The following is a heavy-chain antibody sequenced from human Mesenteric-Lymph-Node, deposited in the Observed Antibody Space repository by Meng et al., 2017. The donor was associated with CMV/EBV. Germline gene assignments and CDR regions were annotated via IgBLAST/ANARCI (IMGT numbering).Heavy chain of an antibody. CDR2: IYYSGST. CDR1: GSSVTSNYY. D-gene: IGHD2-2*01. CDR3: ARVGSSRAFDI. Sequence: SETLSLTCTVSGSSVTSNYYWGWIRQPPGKGLEWIGYIYYSGSTNYNPSLKSRVTISVDTSKNQFSLKLSSVTAADTAVYYCARVGSSRAFDIWGQGTMVTVSS. V-gene: IGHV4-61*01. J-gene: IGHJ3*02.